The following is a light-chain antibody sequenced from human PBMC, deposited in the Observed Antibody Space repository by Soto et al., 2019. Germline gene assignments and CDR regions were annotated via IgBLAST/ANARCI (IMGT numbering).Light chain of an antibody. CDR3: CSCADTGTYV. CDR1: SSDLGSHNL. J-gene: IGLJ1*01. Sequence: QSVLTQPASVSGSPGQSITISCTGTSSDLGSHNLVSWYQQRPGKVPNLILYEVTKRPSGASNRFSGSKSGNTASLTISGLQPEDEADYYCCSCADTGTYVFGSGTRSPS. CDR2: EVT. V-gene: IGLV2-23*02.